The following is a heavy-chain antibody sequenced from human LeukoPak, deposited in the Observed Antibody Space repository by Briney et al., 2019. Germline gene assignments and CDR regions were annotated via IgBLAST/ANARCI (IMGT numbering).Heavy chain of an antibody. CDR3: AGGYGGYYYGMDV. CDR1: GFTFSSYG. D-gene: IGHD4/OR15-4a*01. Sequence: QPGGSLRLSCAASGFTFSSYGMHWVRQAPGKGRGWVAVIWYDGSNKCYADSVKGRFTISRDNSKNTLYLQMNSLRAEDTAVYYCAGGYGGYYYGMDVWGQGTTVTVSS. J-gene: IGHJ6*02. V-gene: IGHV3-33*01. CDR2: IWYDGSNK.